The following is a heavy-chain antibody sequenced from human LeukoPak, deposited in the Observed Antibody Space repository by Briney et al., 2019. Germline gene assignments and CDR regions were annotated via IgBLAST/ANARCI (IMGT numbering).Heavy chain of an antibody. CDR1: GFTSSSYW. CDR3: ARGTYSSGWGRNYYYGMGV. J-gene: IGHJ6*02. D-gene: IGHD6-19*01. V-gene: IGHV3-7*01. CDR2: IKQDGSEK. Sequence: PGGSLRLSCAASGFTSSSYWMSWVRHAPGKGLEWVANIKQDGSEKYYVVSVKGRFTISRDNAKNSLYLQMNSLRAEDTAVYYCARGTYSSGWGRNYYYGMGVWGQGTTVTVSS.